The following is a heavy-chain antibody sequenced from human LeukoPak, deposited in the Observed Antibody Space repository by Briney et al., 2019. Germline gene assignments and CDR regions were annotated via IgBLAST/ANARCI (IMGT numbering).Heavy chain of an antibody. D-gene: IGHD6-13*01. V-gene: IGHV4-34*01. CDR3: AREGSSWYGTNYYYYYMDV. CDR2: INHSGST. Sequence: SAPLSLTCAVYGGSFSGYYWSWIRQPPGKGLEWIGEINHSGSTNYNPSLKSRVTISVDKSKNQFSLKLSSVTAADTAVYYCAREGSSWYGTNYYYYYMDVWGKGTTVTVSS. J-gene: IGHJ6*03. CDR1: GGSFSGYY.